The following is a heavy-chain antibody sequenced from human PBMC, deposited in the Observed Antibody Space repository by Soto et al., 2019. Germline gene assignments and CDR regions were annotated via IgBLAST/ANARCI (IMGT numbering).Heavy chain of an antibody. Sequence: GGSLRLSCAASGFTFSSYSMNWVRQAPGKGLEWVSYISSSSSTLYYADSVKGRFTISRDNAKNSLYLQMNSLRDEDTAVYYCARVRSGYSSSSVGMDVWGQGTTVTVSS. CDR2: ISSSSSTL. CDR3: ARVRSGYSSSSVGMDV. J-gene: IGHJ6*02. CDR1: GFTFSSYS. V-gene: IGHV3-48*02. D-gene: IGHD6-6*01.